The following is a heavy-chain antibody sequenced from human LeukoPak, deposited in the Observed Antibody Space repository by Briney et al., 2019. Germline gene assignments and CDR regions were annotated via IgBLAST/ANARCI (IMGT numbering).Heavy chain of an antibody. CDR2: IIPILGIA. J-gene: IGHJ5*02. V-gene: IGHV1-69*04. Sequence: GASVKVSCKASGGTFSSYAISWVRQAPGQGLEWMGRIIPILGIANYAQKFQGRVTITADKSTSTAYIELSSLRSEDTAVYYCARDNKNDYYDSSGYYYAWGQGTLVTVSS. CDR1: GGTFSSYA. CDR3: ARDNKNDYYDSSGYYYA. D-gene: IGHD3-22*01.